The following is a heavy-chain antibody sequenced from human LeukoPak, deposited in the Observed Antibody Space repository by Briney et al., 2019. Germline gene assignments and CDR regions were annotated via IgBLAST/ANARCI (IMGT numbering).Heavy chain of an antibody. V-gene: IGHV1-18*01. D-gene: IGHD2-2*01. Sequence: GASVKVSCKASGYSFTSYSITWVRQAPGQGLEWMGWISGYNGNTNYAQKVQGRVTMSTDTSTSTAYMELRSLRSDDTAVYYCARDFTAAIPYSFDYWGQGTLVTVSS. J-gene: IGHJ4*02. CDR1: GYSFTSYS. CDR2: ISGYNGNT. CDR3: ARDFTAAIPYSFDY.